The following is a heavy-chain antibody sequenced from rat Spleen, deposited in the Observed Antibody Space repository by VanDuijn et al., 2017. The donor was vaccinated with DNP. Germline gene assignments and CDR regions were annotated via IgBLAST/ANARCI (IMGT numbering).Heavy chain of an antibody. CDR2: ISYSGRT. Sequence: EVQLQESGPGRVKPSQSLSLTCSVTGYSITSNYWGWIRKFPGNKMEYIGHISYSGRTNYNPSLKSRFSITRDTSKNQFFLQLNSVTTEDTATYYCARWSRYFDYWGQGVMVTVSS. CDR3: ARWSRYFDY. J-gene: IGHJ2*01. CDR1: GYSITSNY. V-gene: IGHV3-1*01.